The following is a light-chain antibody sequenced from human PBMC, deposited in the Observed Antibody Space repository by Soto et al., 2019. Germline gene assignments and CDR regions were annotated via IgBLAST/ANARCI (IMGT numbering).Light chain of an antibody. CDR1: QTITFY. J-gene: IGKJ2*01. V-gene: IGKV1-39*01. Sequence: DIQMTQSPSSLSASVGDTVAITCRASQTITFYLNWYQQEPGKPPKLLIYGANTLQGGVPSRFSAGGSGTDFTLTINTLQPEDFATYYCQPTYTPPFTFGQGTKLQIK. CDR2: GAN. CDR3: QPTYTPPFT.